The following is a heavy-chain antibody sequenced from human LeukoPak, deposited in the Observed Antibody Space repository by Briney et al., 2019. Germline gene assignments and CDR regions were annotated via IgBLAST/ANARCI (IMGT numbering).Heavy chain of an antibody. J-gene: IGHJ6*02. CDR1: VGSINSYY. CDR2: IYYNGST. V-gene: IGHV4-59*01. Sequence: KPSETLSLPCTVSVGSINSYYWRWIRQPPGKGLEWIGYIYYNGSTNYNPSLKSRVTISVDTSKNQFSLKLRSVTAADTAVYYCARGRIRYFDYYYGMDVWGQGTTVTVSS. CDR3: ARGRIRYFDYYYGMDV. D-gene: IGHD3-9*01.